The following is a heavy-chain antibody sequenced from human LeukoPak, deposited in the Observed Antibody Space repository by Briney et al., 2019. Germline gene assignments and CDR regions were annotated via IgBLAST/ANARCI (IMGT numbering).Heavy chain of an antibody. CDR1: GGSISSYY. CDR2: IYYSGST. J-gene: IGHJ6*03. CDR3: ARMPLPRWRGGYYYYMDV. D-gene: IGHD2-2*01. V-gene: IGHV4-59*01. Sequence: KPSETLSLTCTVSGGSISSYYWSWIRQPPGKRLGWIGYIYYSGSTNYNPSLKSRVTISVDTSKNQFSLKLSSVTAADTAVYYCARMPLPRWRGGYYYYMDVWGKGTTVTISS.